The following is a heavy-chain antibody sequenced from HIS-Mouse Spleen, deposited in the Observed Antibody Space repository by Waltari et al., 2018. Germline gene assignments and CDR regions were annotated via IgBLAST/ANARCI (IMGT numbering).Heavy chain of an antibody. V-gene: IGHV1-69*04. Sequence: QVQLVQSGAEVKKPGSSVKVSCKASGGTFSSYAISWVRQAPGHGLEWMGRIIPILGIANYAQKFQGRVTITADKSTSTAYMELSSLRSEDTAVYYCASREGSGYDYGYYYYYGMDVWGQGTTVTVSS. CDR3: ASREGSGYDYGYYYYYGMDV. CDR2: IIPILGIA. CDR1: GGTFSSYA. D-gene: IGHD5-12*01. J-gene: IGHJ6*02.